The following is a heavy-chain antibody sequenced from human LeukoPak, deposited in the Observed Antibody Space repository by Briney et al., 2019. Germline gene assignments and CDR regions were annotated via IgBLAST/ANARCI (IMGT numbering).Heavy chain of an antibody. CDR2: INHSGST. J-gene: IGHJ4*02. CDR3: PRRLAARPRIDY. V-gene: IGHV4-34*01. Sequence: KPSETLSLTCAVYGGSFSGYYWSWIRQPPGKGLEWIGEINHSGSTNYNPSLKSRVTISVDTSKNQFSPKLSSVTAADTAVYYCPRRLAARPRIDYWGQGTLVTVSS. CDR1: GGSFSGYY. D-gene: IGHD6-6*01.